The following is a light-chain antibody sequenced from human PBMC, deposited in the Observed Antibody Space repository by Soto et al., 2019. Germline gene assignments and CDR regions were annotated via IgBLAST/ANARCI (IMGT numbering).Light chain of an antibody. CDR1: QSVSSSF. Sequence: EIVLTQSPGTLSLSPGERATLSCRASQSVSSSFLAWYQQKAGQAPRLLIYGASSRATGIPDRFSGSGSGTDFTLTISRLEPEDFAMYYCQQYDRSPWTFGQGTKVEIK. V-gene: IGKV3-20*01. CDR3: QQYDRSPWT. J-gene: IGKJ1*01. CDR2: GAS.